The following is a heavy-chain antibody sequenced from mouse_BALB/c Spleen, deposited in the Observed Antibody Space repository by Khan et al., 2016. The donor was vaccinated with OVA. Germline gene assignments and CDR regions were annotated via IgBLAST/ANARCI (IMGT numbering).Heavy chain of an antibody. V-gene: IGHV1S135*01. CDR3: TRHGYVAWFTY. Sequence: VQLKESGPELMKPGASVKISCKASGYSFTSYYLHWVMQSHGESLEWIGYVDPFSGGTTYHQKFKGKATLTVDKSSSTAYMHLSNLTSEDSAVYYCTRHGYVAWFTYWGQGTLVTVSA. CDR2: VDPFSGGT. CDR1: GYSFTSYY. D-gene: IGHD2-2*01. J-gene: IGHJ3*01.